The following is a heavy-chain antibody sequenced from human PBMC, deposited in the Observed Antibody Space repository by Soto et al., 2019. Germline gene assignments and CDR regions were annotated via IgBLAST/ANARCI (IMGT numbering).Heavy chain of an antibody. J-gene: IGHJ4*02. Sequence: GESLKISCKGSGYSFTSYWIAWVRQVPGKGLELMGVIYPGDSDIRYSPSFQGQVTISADKSISTAYLQWSSLKASDTAMYYCAREGLSSSYSFDYWGQGTLVTVSS. CDR1: GYSFTSYW. CDR2: IYPGDSDI. CDR3: AREGLSSSYSFDY. V-gene: IGHV5-51*01. D-gene: IGHD6-6*01.